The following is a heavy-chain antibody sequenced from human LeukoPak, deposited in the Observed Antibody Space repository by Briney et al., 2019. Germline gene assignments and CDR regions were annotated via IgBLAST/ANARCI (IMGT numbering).Heavy chain of an antibody. CDR3: ARRLAYSGQSFFDY. CDR1: GFTFSSCA. CDR2: ISYGGSNK. Sequence: GGSLRLSCAASGFTFSSCAMHWVRQAPGKGLEWVAVISYGGSNKYYADSVKGRFTISRDNSKNTLYLQMSSLRAEDTAVYYCARRLAYSGQSFFDYWGQGTLVTVSS. J-gene: IGHJ4*02. V-gene: IGHV3-30*15. D-gene: IGHD5-12*01.